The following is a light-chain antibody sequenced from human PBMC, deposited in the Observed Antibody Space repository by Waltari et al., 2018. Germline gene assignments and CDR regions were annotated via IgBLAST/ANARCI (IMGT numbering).Light chain of an antibody. Sequence: DIQLTQSPSSLSASVGDRVPITCRASKGISNYLAWYQQKPGKVPKLLIYVASTLQSGVPSRFSGSGSGTDFTLTISSLQPEDVATYYCQKYNSAPRTFGQGTKVEIK. CDR3: QKYNSAPRT. CDR2: VAS. J-gene: IGKJ1*01. V-gene: IGKV1-27*01. CDR1: KGISNY.